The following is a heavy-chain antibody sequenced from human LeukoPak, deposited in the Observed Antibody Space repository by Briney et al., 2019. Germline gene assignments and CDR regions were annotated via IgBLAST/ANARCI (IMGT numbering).Heavy chain of an antibody. CDR1: GFIFSSYG. J-gene: IGHJ4*02. CDR2: ISYVGSDK. D-gene: IGHD5-24*01. Sequence: GGALRLSCAASGFIFSSYGMHWVRQAPAKELEWVGVISYVGSDKYYTDSVRGRFTISRDNSKTTLYLKMNSRRTEDTAVYYCAKGGEMGTVRGYFDYLGQGTLVTVSS. V-gene: IGHV3-30*18. CDR3: AKGGEMGTVRGYFDY.